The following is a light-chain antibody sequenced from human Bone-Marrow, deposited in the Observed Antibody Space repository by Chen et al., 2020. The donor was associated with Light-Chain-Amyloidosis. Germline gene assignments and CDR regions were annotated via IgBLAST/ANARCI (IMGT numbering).Light chain of an antibody. CDR3: RSYIGTNRPV. V-gene: IGLV2-14*01. CDR2: DVN. CDR1: SSAIGGYNH. J-gene: IGLJ2*01. Sequence: SALTQPASVSGSPGQSITISCTGTSSAIGGYNHVSWYQQHPGKAPKLMIYDVNNRPSGVSDRFSGSESGDTASLTITGLQAEDEAACYCRSYIGTNRPVFGGGTNLAVL.